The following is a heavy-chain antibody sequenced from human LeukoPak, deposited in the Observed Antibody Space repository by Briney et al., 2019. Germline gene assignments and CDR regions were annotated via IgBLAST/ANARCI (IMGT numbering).Heavy chain of an antibody. CDR2: MNPNSGNT. CDR3: ARGKRRYCSSTSCHYYFDY. V-gene: IGHV1-8*03. Sequence: ASAKVSCKASGYTFTSYDINWVRQATGQGLEWMGWMNPNSGNTGYAQKFQGRVTITRNTSISTAYMELSSLRSEDTAVYYCARGKRRYCSSTSCHYYFDYWGQGTLVTVSS. D-gene: IGHD2-2*01. CDR1: GYTFTSYD. J-gene: IGHJ4*02.